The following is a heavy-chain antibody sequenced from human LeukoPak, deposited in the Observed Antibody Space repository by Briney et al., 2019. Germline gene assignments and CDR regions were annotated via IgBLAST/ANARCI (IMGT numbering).Heavy chain of an antibody. CDR2: IWYDGSNK. J-gene: IGHJ4*02. V-gene: IGHV3-33*01. CDR3: ARGQYSPDY. CDR1: GFTFSSYG. Sequence: GGSLRLSCAASGFTFSSYGMHWVRQAPGKGLEWVAVIWYDGSNKYYTDSVKGRFTISRDNSKNTLYLQMNSPRAEDTAVYYCARGQYSPDYWGQGTLSPSPQ. D-gene: IGHD2-15*01.